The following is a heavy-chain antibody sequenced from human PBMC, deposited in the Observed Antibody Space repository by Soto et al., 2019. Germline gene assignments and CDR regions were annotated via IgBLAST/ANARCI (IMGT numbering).Heavy chain of an antibody. CDR2: ISSNGGST. Sequence: GGSLRLACSASGFTFSSYAMHWVRQAPGKGLEYVSAISSNGGSTYYADSVKGRFTISRDNSKNTLYLQMSSLRAEDTAVYYDVKDRLYGKDIVVVVSMTVWGQGTTVTVS. D-gene: IGHD2-15*01. V-gene: IGHV3-64D*08. CDR3: VKDRLYGKDIVVVVSMTV. CDR1: GFTFSSYA. J-gene: IGHJ6*02.